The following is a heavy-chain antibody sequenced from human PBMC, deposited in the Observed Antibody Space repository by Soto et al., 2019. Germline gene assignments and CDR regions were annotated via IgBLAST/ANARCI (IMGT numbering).Heavy chain of an antibody. CDR2: IYSGGST. Sequence: EVQLVESGGGLVQPGGSLRLSCAASGFTVSSNYMSWVRQAPGKGLEWVSVIYSGGSTYYADSVKGRFTISRDNSKDTLCLQMNSLKAEDTAVYYYALRPGAFDIWGQGTMVTVSS. CDR1: GFTVSSNY. V-gene: IGHV3-66*01. D-gene: IGHD3-16*01. J-gene: IGHJ3*02. CDR3: ALRPGAFDI.